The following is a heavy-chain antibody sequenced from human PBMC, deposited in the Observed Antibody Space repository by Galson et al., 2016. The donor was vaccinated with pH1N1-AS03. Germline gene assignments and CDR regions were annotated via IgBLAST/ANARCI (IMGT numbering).Heavy chain of an antibody. V-gene: IGHV3-7*03. Sequence: SLRLSCAASGFTFNNYWMNWVRQAPRKGLEWVAHINQDGSEKNYVDSVKGRFTISRDSAKNSLYLQMNSLRVEDTAVYYCARDLDDKYRGDLGYWGQGTLVTVSS. J-gene: IGHJ4*02. D-gene: IGHD5-12*01. CDR1: GFTFNNYW. CDR2: INQDGSEK. CDR3: ARDLDDKYRGDLGY.